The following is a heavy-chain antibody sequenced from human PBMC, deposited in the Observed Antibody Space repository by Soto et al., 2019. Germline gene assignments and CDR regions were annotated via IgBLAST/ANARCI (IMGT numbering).Heavy chain of an antibody. Sequence: HPWGSLRLSCSASVFTFSSYWMHWYRQAPGEGLMWVSRINSDGSMTSYADSVKGRFTVSRDNAKNTVYLHMNSLRAEDTARYYCVRGKDQYNTLTYRYYDQWGQGTLVTVSS. CDR2: INSDGSMT. CDR3: VRGKDQYNTLTYRYYDQ. CDR1: VFTFSSYW. J-gene: IGHJ5*02. V-gene: IGHV3-74*01. D-gene: IGHD1-20*01.